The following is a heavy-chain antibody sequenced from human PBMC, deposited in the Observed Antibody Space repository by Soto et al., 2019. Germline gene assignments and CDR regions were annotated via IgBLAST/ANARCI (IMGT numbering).Heavy chain of an antibody. CDR2: IYPGDSDT. CDR3: ARHGLVIVGPRTDLYSLYGLDA. V-gene: IGHV5-51*01. J-gene: IGHJ6*02. D-gene: IGHD1-26*01. Sequence: GEPRTISWKGSGDSFTRYWIAWVRPMPWKGLEWMGIIYPGDSDTRYSPSFQGQVTISADKSISTAYLQWSSLKASDTAMYYCARHGLVIVGPRTDLYSLYGLDALRHG. CDR1: GDSFTRYW.